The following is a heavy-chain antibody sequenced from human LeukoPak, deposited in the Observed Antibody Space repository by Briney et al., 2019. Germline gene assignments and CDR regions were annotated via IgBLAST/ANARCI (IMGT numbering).Heavy chain of an antibody. J-gene: IGHJ5*02. CDR3: ARSGYHNWFDP. CDR1: GGSISSYY. Sequence: SETLSLTCTVSGGSISSYYWSWIRQPPGKGLEWIGYISYSGSTNYNPSLKSRVTISVDTSRNQFSLKLSSVTAADTAVYYCARSGYHNWFDPWGQGTLVTVSS. CDR2: ISYSGST. D-gene: IGHD1-1*01. V-gene: IGHV4-59*01.